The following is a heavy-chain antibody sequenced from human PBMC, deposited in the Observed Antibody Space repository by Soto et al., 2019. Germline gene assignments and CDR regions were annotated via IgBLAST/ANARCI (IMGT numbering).Heavy chain of an antibody. CDR1: GGTFSSYA. D-gene: IGHD5-18*01. J-gene: IGHJ4*02. CDR3: ARELYPGYSYGFVSTTTYFDY. CDR2: IIPIFGTA. Sequence: GASVKVSCKASGGTFSSYAISWVRQAPGQGLEWMGGIIPIFGTANYAQKFQGRVTITADESTSTAYMELSSLRSEDTAVYYCARELYPGYSYGFVSTTTYFDYWGQGTLVTVSS. V-gene: IGHV1-69*13.